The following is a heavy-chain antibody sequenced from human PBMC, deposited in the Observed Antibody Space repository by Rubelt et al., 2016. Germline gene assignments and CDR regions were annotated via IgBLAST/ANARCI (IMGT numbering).Heavy chain of an antibody. CDR2: TYYRSKWYN. V-gene: IGHV6-1*01. CDR3: ASSGGLSGAYSGSTWPDWYFDL. D-gene: IGHD1-26*01. J-gene: IGHJ2*01. Sequence: SPSRGLEWLGRTYYRSKWYNDYAVSVKSRITINPDTSKNQFSLKLSSVTAADTAVYYCASSGGLSGAYSGSTWPDWYFDLWGRGTLVTVSS.